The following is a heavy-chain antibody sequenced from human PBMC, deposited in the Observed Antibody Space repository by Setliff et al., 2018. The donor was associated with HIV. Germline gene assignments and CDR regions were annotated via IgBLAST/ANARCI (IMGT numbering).Heavy chain of an antibody. V-gene: IGHV3-7*01. J-gene: IGHJ6*02. Sequence: GGSLRLSCIASAFSFNNYYMIWVRQAPGKGLEWAAIISNDGGREYYVDSVKGRFTISRDNAKSSLYLQMDSLRVEDTSVYYCARGYYGSDLQNAMDVWGQGTTVTVS. D-gene: IGHD3-10*01. CDR1: AFSFNNYY. CDR3: ARGYYGSDLQNAMDV. CDR2: ISNDGGRE.